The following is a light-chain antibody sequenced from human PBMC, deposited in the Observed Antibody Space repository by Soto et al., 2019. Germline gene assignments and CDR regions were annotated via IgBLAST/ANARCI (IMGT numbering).Light chain of an antibody. CDR2: AVS. V-gene: IGLV2-14*01. CDR1: SSDVGLYDY. Sequence: QSVLTQPASVSGSPGQSNTISCPGTSSDVGLYDYVSWYQQHPGEAPQLMIYAVSNRPSGVSNRFSASKSGNTASLFISGLQAADEADYYCSSYKGSSTLYVFGPGTKVNV. J-gene: IGLJ1*01. CDR3: SSYKGSSTLYV.